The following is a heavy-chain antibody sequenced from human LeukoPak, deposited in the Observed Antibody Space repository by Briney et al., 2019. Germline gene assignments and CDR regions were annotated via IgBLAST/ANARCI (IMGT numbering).Heavy chain of an antibody. Sequence: SETLSLTCTVSGGSIGHYYWSWIRQPPGKGLEWIGDIYDSGSTNYNPSLKSRVTMSGDTSKNQFSLRLSSVTAADTAVYYCARGSGWYHYWGRGTLVTVSS. J-gene: IGHJ4*02. CDR1: GGSIGHYY. D-gene: IGHD6-19*01. CDR2: IYDSGST. CDR3: ARGSGWYHY. V-gene: IGHV4-59*08.